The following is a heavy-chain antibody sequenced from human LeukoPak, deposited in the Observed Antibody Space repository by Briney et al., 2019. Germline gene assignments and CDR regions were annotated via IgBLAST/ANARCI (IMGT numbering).Heavy chain of an antibody. V-gene: IGHV3-66*01. CDR3: ARDGYGGNFFDY. J-gene: IGHJ4*02. CDR1: GFTVSSNY. CDR2: IYSGGIT. Sequence: GGSLRLSCAASGFTVSSNYMSWVRQAPGKGLEWVSVIYSGGITYYADSVKGRFSISRGNSKNTLYLQMNSLRAEDTAVYYCARDGYGGNFFDYWGQGTLVTVSS. D-gene: IGHD4-23*01.